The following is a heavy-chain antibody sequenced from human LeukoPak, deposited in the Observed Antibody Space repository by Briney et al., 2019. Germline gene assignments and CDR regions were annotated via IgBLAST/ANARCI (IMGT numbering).Heavy chain of an antibody. J-gene: IGHJ6*02. V-gene: IGHV3-43*02. Sequence: GGSLRLSCEASGFTFVAYAMRWVRQAPGKGLEWVSLINKDGSATYYADSVKGRFTISRDNSKNSLYLQMNSLRSEDTALYYCATWAFYHSLDVWGQGTTVTVSS. D-gene: IGHD1-26*01. CDR3: ATWAFYHSLDV. CDR2: INKDGSAT. CDR1: GFTFVAYA.